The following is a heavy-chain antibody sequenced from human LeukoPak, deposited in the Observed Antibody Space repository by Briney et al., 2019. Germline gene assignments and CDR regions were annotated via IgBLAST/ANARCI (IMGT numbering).Heavy chain of an antibody. Sequence: SVKVSCKAPGGTFSSYAISWVRQAPGQGLEWMGGIIPIFGTANYAQKFQGRVTITADESTSTAYMELSSLRSEDTAVYYCARDTAIVVKRKHFDYWGQGTLVTVSS. CDR3: ARDTAIVVKRKHFDY. D-gene: IGHD3-22*01. CDR1: GGTFSSYA. V-gene: IGHV1-69*01. CDR2: IIPIFGTA. J-gene: IGHJ4*02.